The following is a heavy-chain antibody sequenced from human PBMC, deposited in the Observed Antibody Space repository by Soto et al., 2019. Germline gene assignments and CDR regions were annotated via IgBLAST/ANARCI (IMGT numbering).Heavy chain of an antibody. D-gene: IGHD3-10*01. J-gene: IGHJ4*02. CDR3: AKGGVSYYSPFDR. Sequence: EVQVLESGGGLVQPGGSLSLSCAASGFTFTDYAMTWVRQGPGKGLEWVSGISGGSGTPYYASSVEGRFTISRDNSKNTLYLQMNSLRAEDTAVYYCAKGGVSYYSPFDRWGQGTLVTVSS. V-gene: IGHV3-23*01. CDR2: ISGGSGTP. CDR1: GFTFTDYA.